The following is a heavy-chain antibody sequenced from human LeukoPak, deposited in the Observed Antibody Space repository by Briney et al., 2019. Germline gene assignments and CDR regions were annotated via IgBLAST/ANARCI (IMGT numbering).Heavy chain of an antibody. J-gene: IGHJ4*02. V-gene: IGHV4-59*01. CDR2: IYYGGST. CDR1: GGSISSYY. CDR3: ARDSGEGYFDY. D-gene: IGHD1-26*01. Sequence: KASETLSLTCTVSGGSISSYYWSWIRQPPGKGLEWIGYIYYGGSTNYNPSLKSRVTISVDTSKNQFSLKLSSVTAADTAVYYCARDSGEGYFDYWGQGTLVTVSS.